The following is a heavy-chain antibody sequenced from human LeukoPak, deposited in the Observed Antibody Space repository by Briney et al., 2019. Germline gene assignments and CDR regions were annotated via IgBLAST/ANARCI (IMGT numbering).Heavy chain of an antibody. Sequence: KPGGSLRLSCTASGFTFGDYAMSWIRQAPGKGLEWVGFIRSKAYGETADYAASVKGRFTISRDDSKAIAYLQMNSLKTEDTAVYHCTRDRGAYNLYDYWGQGTLVTASS. V-gene: IGHV3-49*05. J-gene: IGHJ4*02. D-gene: IGHD1-1*01. CDR2: IRSKAYGETA. CDR1: GFTFGDYA. CDR3: TRDRGAYNLYDY.